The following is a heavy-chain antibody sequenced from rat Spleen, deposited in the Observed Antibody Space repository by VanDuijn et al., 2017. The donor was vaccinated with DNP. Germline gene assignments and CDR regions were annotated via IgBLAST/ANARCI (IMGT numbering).Heavy chain of an antibody. V-gene: IGHV2-13*01. CDR1: GFSLTTYG. J-gene: IGHJ2*01. D-gene: IGHD5-1*01. Sequence: QVQLKESGPGLVQPSQTLSLTCTVSGFSLTTYGVSWVRQPPGKGLEWMGVIWGDGSTAYNSALKSRLSISRDTSKSQVFLKMSSLKTEDTATYYCAITGSFDYWGQGVMVTVSS. CDR2: IWGDGST. CDR3: AITGSFDY.